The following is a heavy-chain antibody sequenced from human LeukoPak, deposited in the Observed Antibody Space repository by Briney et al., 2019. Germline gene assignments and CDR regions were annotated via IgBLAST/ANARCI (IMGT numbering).Heavy chain of an antibody. CDR3: ARIPYDSSGYYFVRLDAFDI. D-gene: IGHD3-22*01. CDR1: GGSISSSSYY. J-gene: IGHJ3*02. Sequence: ASETLSLTCTVSGGSISSSSYYWGWIRQPPGKGLEWIGSIYYSGSTYYNPSLKSRATISVDTSKNQFSLKLSSVTAADTAVYYCARIPYDSSGYYFVRLDAFDIWGQGTMVTVSS. V-gene: IGHV4-39*01. CDR2: IYYSGST.